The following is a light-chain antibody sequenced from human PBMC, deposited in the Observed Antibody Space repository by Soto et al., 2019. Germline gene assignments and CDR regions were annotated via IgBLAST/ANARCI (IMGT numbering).Light chain of an antibody. V-gene: IGKV3-20*01. J-gene: IGKJ1*01. CDR3: QQYGSSVT. CDR2: DAS. Sequence: EVVLTQSPATLSLSPGERATLSCKASQSIGSLLAWFQHKPGQAPRLLTYDASNRASGVPARFSGSGSGTDFTLTISRLEPEDFAVYYCQQYGSSVTFGQGTKVDIK. CDR1: QSIGSL.